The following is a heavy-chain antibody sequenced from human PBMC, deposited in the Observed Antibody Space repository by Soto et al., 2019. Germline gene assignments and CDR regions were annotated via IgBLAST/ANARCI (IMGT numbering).Heavy chain of an antibody. Sequence: QVQLVESGGGVVQPGRSLRLSCAASGFTFSSYGMHWVRQAPGKGLEWVAVISYDGSNKYYADSVKGRFTISRDNSKNPLDLQMNSLRAEDTAVYYCANVLNVFDIWGQGTMVTVSS. CDR3: ANVLNVFDI. CDR2: ISYDGSNK. D-gene: IGHD1-1*01. V-gene: IGHV3-30*18. J-gene: IGHJ3*02. CDR1: GFTFSSYG.